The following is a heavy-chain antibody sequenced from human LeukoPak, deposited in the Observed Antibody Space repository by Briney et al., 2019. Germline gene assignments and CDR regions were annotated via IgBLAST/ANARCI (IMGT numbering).Heavy chain of an antibody. CDR1: GFTFSSYA. Sequence: GGSLRLSCAASGFTFSSYAMSWVRQTPGKGLEWVSAIVDSGGGTYYADSVKGRFTISRDNSKNTLYLQMNSLRAEDTAVYYCSTAYHSNYDWGHGTLVTVSS. D-gene: IGHD4-11*01. CDR3: STAYHSNYD. CDR2: IVDSGGGT. V-gene: IGHV3-23*01. J-gene: IGHJ4*03.